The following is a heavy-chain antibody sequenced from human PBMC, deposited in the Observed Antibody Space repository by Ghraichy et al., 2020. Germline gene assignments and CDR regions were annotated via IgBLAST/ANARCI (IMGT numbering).Heavy chain of an antibody. CDR3: ARACEELDTFGFYMDV. CDR1: GGSISSGGYS. V-gene: IGHV4-30-2*01. D-gene: IGHD1-1*01. Sequence: SETLSLTCAVSGGSISSGGYSWSWIRQPPGKGLEWIGYIYHSGSTYYNPSLKSRVTISVDRSKNQFSLKLSFVTAADTAVYYCARACEELDTFGFYMDVWGKGTTVTVSS. CDR2: IYHSGST. J-gene: IGHJ6*03.